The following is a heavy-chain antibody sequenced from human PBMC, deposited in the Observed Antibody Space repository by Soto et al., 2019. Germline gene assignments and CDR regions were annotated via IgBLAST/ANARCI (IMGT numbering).Heavy chain of an antibody. Sequence: PSETLSLTCTVSGGSISSGGYYWTWIRQHPGKGLEWIGYIYYTGSAYYNPSLKTRLTLSIDTSRSQFSLKLSSVTPADSAVYYCARPYSGPPRGLDVSGQGTTVTVSS. V-gene: IGHV4-31*03. D-gene: IGHD6-13*01. CDR2: IYYTGSA. CDR1: GGSISSGGYY. J-gene: IGHJ6*02. CDR3: ARPYSGPPRGLDV.